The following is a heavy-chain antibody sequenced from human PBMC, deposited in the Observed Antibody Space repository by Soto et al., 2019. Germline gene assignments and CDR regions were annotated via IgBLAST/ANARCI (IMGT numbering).Heavy chain of an antibody. CDR2: IYYSGST. D-gene: IGHD6-13*01. CDR1: GGSISSYY. V-gene: IGHV4-59*08. CDR3: ARGSTGYSSSWYRY. J-gene: IGHJ4*02. Sequence: QVQLQESGPGLVKPSETLSLTCTVSGGSISSYYWSWIRQPPGKGLEWIGYIYYSGSTNYNPSLTSRVTXXGXTXXNQCSLKLSSVTAADTAVYYCARGSTGYSSSWYRYWGQGTMVTVSS.